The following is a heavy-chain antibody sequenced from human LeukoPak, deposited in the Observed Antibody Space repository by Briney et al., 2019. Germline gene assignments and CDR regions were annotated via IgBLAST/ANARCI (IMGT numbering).Heavy chain of an antibody. CDR3: ASLTHGRD. V-gene: IGHV3-7*01. CDR1: GFTFSTSW. CDR2: INQDESES. Sequence: GGSLRLSCAASGFTFSTSWMTWVRQAPGKGLEWVANINQDESESYYVDSVKGRFTISRDNARNSLYLQMNTLRAEDTAVYYCASLTHGRDWGQGTLVTVSS. J-gene: IGHJ1*01. D-gene: IGHD5-24*01.